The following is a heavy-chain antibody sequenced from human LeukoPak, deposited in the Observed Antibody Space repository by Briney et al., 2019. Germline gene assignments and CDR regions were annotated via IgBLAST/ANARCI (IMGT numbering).Heavy chain of an antibody. Sequence: GESLKISCKGSGYSFTSYWIGWVRQMPGKGLEWMGIIYPGDSDTRYSPSFQGQVTISADKSISTAYLQWSSLKASDTAMYYCARHILVAVVPAAGMDYWGQGTLVTVSS. CDR3: ARHILVAVVPAAGMDY. D-gene: IGHD2-2*01. V-gene: IGHV5-51*01. CDR2: IYPGDSDT. J-gene: IGHJ4*02. CDR1: GYSFTSYW.